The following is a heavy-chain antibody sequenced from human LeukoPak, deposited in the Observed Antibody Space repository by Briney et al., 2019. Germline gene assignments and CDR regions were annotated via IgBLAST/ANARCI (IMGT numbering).Heavy chain of an antibody. CDR1: GITFSTYW. CDR3: ARISSDSISYYDH. V-gene: IGHV3-74*01. D-gene: IGHD3-22*01. J-gene: IGHJ4*02. Sequence: GGSLRLSCAGSGITFSTYWMHWVRQAPGKGLVWVSRINSEGSTISYADSVKGRFTISRDNAKNTLFVQMNSLRAEDTAVYYCARISSDSISYYDHWGQGTLVTVSS. CDR2: INSEGSTI.